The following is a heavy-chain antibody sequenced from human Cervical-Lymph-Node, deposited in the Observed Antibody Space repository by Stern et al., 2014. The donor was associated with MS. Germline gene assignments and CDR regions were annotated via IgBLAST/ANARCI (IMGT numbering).Heavy chain of an antibody. CDR2: ISYDGSNK. CDR3: ARAPYDILTGYYHY. CDR1: GFTFSSYA. Sequence: DQLVESGGGVVQPGRSLRLSCAASGFTFSSYAMHWVRQAPGKGLDWVAVISYDGSNKCYADSVKGRFTISRDNSKNTLYLQMNSLRAEDTAVYYCARAPYDILTGYYHYWGQGTLVTVSS. J-gene: IGHJ4*02. D-gene: IGHD3-9*01. V-gene: IGHV3-30-3*01.